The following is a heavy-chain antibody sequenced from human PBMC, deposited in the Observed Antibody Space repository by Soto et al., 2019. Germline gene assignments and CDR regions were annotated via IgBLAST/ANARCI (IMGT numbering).Heavy chain of an antibody. CDR1: GGSISAYH. CDR3: ARGFGGLGPSFFGMDV. V-gene: IGHV4-59*01. D-gene: IGHD3-10*01. Sequence: QLQLQESGPGLVKASETLSLTCTVSGGSISAYHWSWVRQSPGKGLEWIGYFYDSGTTDYNPALKSRVTISGDTSKNNFYLNLRSVTAADSAAYYCARGFGGLGPSFFGMDVWGQGTTVIVSS. CDR2: FYDSGTT. J-gene: IGHJ6*02.